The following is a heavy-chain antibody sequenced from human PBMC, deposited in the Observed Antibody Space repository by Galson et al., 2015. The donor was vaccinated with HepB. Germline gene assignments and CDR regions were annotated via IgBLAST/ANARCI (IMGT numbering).Heavy chain of an antibody. V-gene: IGHV3-23*01. J-gene: IGHJ4*02. CDR1: GFTFSSYA. D-gene: IGHD5/OR15-5a*01. CDR2: ISVSGGAT. Sequence: SLRLSCAASGFTFSSYAMSWVRQAPGKGLEWVSSISVSGGATYYAGSVKGRFTISRDNSKNTLYLQMNSLRAEDTAVYYCARDSAEVCQLDYWGQGTLVTVSS. CDR3: ARDSAEVCQLDY.